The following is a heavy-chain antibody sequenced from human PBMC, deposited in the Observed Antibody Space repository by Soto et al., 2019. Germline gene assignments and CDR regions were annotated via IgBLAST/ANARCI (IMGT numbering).Heavy chain of an antibody. CDR2: IYYSGST. CDR1: GGSISSSSYY. V-gene: IGHV4-39*07. J-gene: IGHJ4*02. D-gene: IGHD3-9*01. Sequence: PSETLSLTCTVSGGSISSSSYYWGWIRQPPGKGLEWIGSIYYSGSTYYNPSLKSRVTISVDMSTSTAYIELSGLRSEDTAVYYCAAGPYMGYDILTRFDYWGQGTLVTVSS. CDR3: AAGPYMGYDILTRFDY.